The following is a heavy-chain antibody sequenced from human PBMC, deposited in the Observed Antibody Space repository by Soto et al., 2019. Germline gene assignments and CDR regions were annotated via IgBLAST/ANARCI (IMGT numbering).Heavy chain of an antibody. Sequence: EVQVVESGGGLIQPGGSLRLSCAASGFTVSSNYMSWVRQAPGKGLEWVSVIYSGGSTYYADSVKGRFTISRDNSKNTLYLQMNSLRAEDTAVYYCARGGYSPYYGMDVWGQGTTVTVSS. CDR1: GFTVSSNY. J-gene: IGHJ6*02. V-gene: IGHV3-53*01. CDR2: IYSGGST. CDR3: ARGGYSPYYGMDV. D-gene: IGHD5-18*01.